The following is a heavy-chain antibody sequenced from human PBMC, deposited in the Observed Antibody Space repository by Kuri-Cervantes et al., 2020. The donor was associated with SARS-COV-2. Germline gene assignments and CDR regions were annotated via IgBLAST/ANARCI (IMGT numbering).Heavy chain of an antibody. D-gene: IGHD4/OR15-4a*01. Sequence: ESLKISCAASGFTFSDYYMSWIRQPAGKGLEWIGRIYTSGSTNYNPSLKSRVTMSVDTSKNQFSLKLSSVTAADTAVYYCARDLPSDYTYYYYYMDVWGKGTTVTVSS. CDR3: ARDLPSDYTYYYYYMDV. V-gene: IGHV4-4*07. J-gene: IGHJ6*03. CDR1: GFTFSDYY. CDR2: IYTSGST.